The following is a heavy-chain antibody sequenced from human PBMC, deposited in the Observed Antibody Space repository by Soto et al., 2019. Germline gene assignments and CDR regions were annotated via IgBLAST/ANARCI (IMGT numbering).Heavy chain of an antibody. CDR3: ATFSGYSSGSYGMDV. CDR2: IKQDGSEE. D-gene: IGHD6-19*01. Sequence: GGSLRLSCAASGFTFSSYWMTWVRQAPGKGLEWVANIKQDGSEELYVDSVKGRFTISRDNAKKSLYLQMNSLRAEDTAVYFCATFSGYSSGSYGMDVWGQGTTVTVSS. J-gene: IGHJ6*02. V-gene: IGHV3-7*01. CDR1: GFTFSSYW.